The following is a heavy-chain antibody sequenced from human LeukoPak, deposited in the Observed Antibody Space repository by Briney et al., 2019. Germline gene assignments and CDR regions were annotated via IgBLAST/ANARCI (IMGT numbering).Heavy chain of an antibody. Sequence: SETLSLTCTVSGGSISSSSYYWGWIRQPPGKGLEWIGSIYYSGSTYYNPSLKSRVTISVDTSKNQFSLKLSSVTAADTAVYYCAVGRYYFDYWGQGTLVTVSS. CDR2: IYYSGST. CDR3: AVGRYYFDY. J-gene: IGHJ4*02. V-gene: IGHV4-39*07. D-gene: IGHD1-26*01. CDR1: GGSISSSSYY.